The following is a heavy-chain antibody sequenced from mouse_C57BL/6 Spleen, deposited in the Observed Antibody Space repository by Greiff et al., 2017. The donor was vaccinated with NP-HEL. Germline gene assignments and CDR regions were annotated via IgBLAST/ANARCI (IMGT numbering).Heavy chain of an antibody. V-gene: IGHV1-50*01. Sequence: VQLQQSGAELVKPGASVKLSCKASGYTFTSYWMQWVKQRPGQGLEWIGEIDPSDSYTNYNQKFKGKATLTVDTSSSTAYMQLSSLTSEDSAVYYCARGAVVAGVDYWGQGTTLTVSS. J-gene: IGHJ2*01. CDR2: IDPSDSYT. D-gene: IGHD1-1*01. CDR1: GYTFTSYW. CDR3: ARGAVVAGVDY.